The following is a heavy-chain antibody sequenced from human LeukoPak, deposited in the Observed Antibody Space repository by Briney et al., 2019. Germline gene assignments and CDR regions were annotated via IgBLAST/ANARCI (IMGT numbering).Heavy chain of an antibody. D-gene: IGHD4-17*01. V-gene: IGHV3-23*01. J-gene: IGHJ4*02. CDR2: ISGGGETT. Sequence: GGPLTLPCAASGFTLNNHPMNELRQAPGKGLEWFATISGGGETTYYADSAKGRFTISRDNSQNTLYLQMNSLRAEDTAVYYCARDYADYVGYFFFDYWGQGTLVTVSS. CDR3: ARDYADYVGYFFFDY. CDR1: GFTLNNHP.